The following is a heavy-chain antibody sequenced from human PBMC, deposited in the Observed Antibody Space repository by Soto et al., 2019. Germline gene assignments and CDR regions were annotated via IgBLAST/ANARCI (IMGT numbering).Heavy chain of an antibody. V-gene: IGHV4-31*03. Sequence: QVQLQESGPGLVKPSQTLSLTCTVSGGSISSGGYYWSWIRQHPGKGREWIGYIYYSGSTYYNPSRXSXXTISVDTSKNQFSLKLTAVTAADTAVYYCARSVFPWGQGTLVTVSS. CDR1: GGSISSGGYY. CDR3: ARSVFP. J-gene: IGHJ5*02. CDR2: IYYSGST.